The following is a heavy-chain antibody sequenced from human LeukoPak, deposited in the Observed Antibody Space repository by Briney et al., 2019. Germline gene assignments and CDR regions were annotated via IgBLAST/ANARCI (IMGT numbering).Heavy chain of an antibody. D-gene: IGHD1-26*01. CDR1: GGSISSYY. J-gene: IGHJ2*01. V-gene: IGHV4-59*08. Sequence: SETLSLTCTVSGGSISSYYWSWIRQPPGKGLEWIGYIYYSGSTNYNPSLKSRVTISVDTSKNQFSLKLSSVTAADTAVYYCARITGWELSPPYWYFDLWGRGTLVTDSS. CDR2: IYYSGST. CDR3: ARITGWELSPPYWYFDL.